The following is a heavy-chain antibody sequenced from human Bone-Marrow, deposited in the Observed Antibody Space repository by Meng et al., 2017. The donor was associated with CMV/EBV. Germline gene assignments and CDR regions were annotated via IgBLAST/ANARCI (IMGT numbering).Heavy chain of an antibody. Sequence: VKVSCKASGYTFTDYYMHWVRQAPGQGLEWMGWINPNSGGTNCVQKFQGRVTMTRDTSVSTAYMELSRLGSDDTAVYYCVMSRPGITVAGTPSYFDYWGQGTRVTVSS. J-gene: IGHJ4*02. D-gene: IGHD6-13*01. V-gene: IGHV1-2*02. CDR1: GYTFTDYY. CDR2: INPNSGGT. CDR3: VMSRPGITVAGTPSYFDY.